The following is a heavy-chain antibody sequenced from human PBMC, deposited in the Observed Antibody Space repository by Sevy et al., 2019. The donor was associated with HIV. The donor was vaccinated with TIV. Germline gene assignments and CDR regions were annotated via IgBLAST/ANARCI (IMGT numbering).Heavy chain of an antibody. CDR2: IWYDGSTK. Sequence: GGSLRLSCAASGFTFSSVGMHWVHQAPGKGLEWVAVIWYDGSTKYYADSVRGRFTISRDSSNNTLYLQMNSLRADDTAVYFCAATATHLDYWGQGTLVTVSS. D-gene: IGHD1-26*01. J-gene: IGHJ4*02. CDR3: AATATHLDY. CDR1: GFTFSSVG. V-gene: IGHV3-33*01.